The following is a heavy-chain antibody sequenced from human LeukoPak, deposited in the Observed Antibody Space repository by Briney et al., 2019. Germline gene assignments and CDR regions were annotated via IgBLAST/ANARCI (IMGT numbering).Heavy chain of an antibody. Sequence: GGSLRLSCAASGFTVSSNYMSWVRHAPGKGLEWVSVIYSGGSTYYADSVKGRFTISRDNSKNTLYLQMNSLRAEDTAVYYCAILRYFDWGPLDYWGQGTLVTVSS. CDR2: IYSGGST. CDR3: AILRYFDWGPLDY. CDR1: GFTVSSNY. D-gene: IGHD3-9*01. V-gene: IGHV3-53*01. J-gene: IGHJ4*02.